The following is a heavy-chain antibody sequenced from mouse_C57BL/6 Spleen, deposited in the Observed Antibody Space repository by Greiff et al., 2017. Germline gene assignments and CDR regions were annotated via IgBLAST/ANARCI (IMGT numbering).Heavy chain of an antibody. CDR2: INYDGSST. CDR3: ARVEDSNCYAMDD. V-gene: IGHV5-16*01. Sequence: EVKLVESEGGLVQPGSSMKLSCTASGFTFSDYYMAWVRQVPEKGLEWVANINYDGSSTYYLDSLKSRFIISRDNAKNILYLQMSSLKSEDTATYYCARVEDSNCYAMDDWGQGTSVTVSS. J-gene: IGHJ4*01. CDR1: GFTFSDYY. D-gene: IGHD2-5*01.